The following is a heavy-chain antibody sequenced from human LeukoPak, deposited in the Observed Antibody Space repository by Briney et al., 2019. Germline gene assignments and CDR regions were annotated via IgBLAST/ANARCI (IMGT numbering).Heavy chain of an antibody. V-gene: IGHV4-38-2*01. CDR3: ARTFSGTRNCQAPAAFDI. Sequence: SETLSLTCAVSGYSISSGYYWGWIRQPPGKGLEWIGSIYHSGSTYYNPSLKSRVTISVDTSKNQFSLKLSSVTAADTAVYYCARTFSGTRNCQAPAAFDIWGQGTMVTVSS. CDR1: GYSISSGYY. D-gene: IGHD1-26*01. J-gene: IGHJ3*02. CDR2: IYHSGST.